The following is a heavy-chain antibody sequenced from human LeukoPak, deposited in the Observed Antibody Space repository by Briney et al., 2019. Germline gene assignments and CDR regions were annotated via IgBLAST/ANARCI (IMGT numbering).Heavy chain of an antibody. V-gene: IGHV4-61*02. D-gene: IGHD3-22*01. J-gene: IGHJ3*02. CDR2: IYTSGST. Sequence: PSETLSLTCTVSGGSISSGSYYWSWIRQPAGKGLEWIGRIYTSGSTNYNPSLKSRVTISVDTSKNQFSLKLSSVTAADTAVYYCARKYGTITMTHFEIWGQGTMVTVSS. CDR1: GGSISSGSYY. CDR3: ARKYGTITMTHFEI.